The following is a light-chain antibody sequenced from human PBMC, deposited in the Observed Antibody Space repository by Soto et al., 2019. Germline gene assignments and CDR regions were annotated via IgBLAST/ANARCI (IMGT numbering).Light chain of an antibody. V-gene: IGKV3-20*01. J-gene: IGKJ1*01. CDR2: GAS. CDR3: QQHGSSPKT. Sequence: EIVLTQSPGTLSLSPGERATLSCRASQSVSSSYLAWYQQKPGQAPRLLIYGASSRATGIPDRFSGSGSGTDFTLTISRLEPADFAVYYCQQHGSSPKTFGQGTKVDIK. CDR1: QSVSSSY.